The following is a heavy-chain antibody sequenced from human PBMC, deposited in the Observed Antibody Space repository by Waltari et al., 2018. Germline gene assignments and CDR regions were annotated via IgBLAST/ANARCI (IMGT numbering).Heavy chain of an antibody. J-gene: IGHJ4*02. D-gene: IGHD3-10*01. V-gene: IGHV1-69*14. Sequence: QVQLVQSGAEVKKPGSSVKVSCKASGGPFSSYAISWVRQAPGQGLEWMGRIIPIFGTANYAQKFQGRVTITADKSTSTAYMELSSLRSEDTAVYYCARDLVGRFRELLNYWGQGTLVTVSS. CDR3: ARDLVGRFRELLNY. CDR2: IIPIFGTA. CDR1: GGPFSSYA.